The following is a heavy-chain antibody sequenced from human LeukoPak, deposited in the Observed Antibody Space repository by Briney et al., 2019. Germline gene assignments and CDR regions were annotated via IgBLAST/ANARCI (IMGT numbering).Heavy chain of an antibody. CDR3: ARESVVVITQYYFDY. D-gene: IGHD3-22*01. CDR2: TWYDGSKN. Sequence: SLSLSSAAAGFTFSSYGMHWVRQAPCKGLEWVAVTWYDGSKNYYADSVKGRFTISRDNSKNTLYLQMNSLRAEDTAVYYCARESVVVITQYYFDYWGQGTLVTVSS. CDR1: GFTFSSYG. V-gene: IGHV3-33*01. J-gene: IGHJ4*02.